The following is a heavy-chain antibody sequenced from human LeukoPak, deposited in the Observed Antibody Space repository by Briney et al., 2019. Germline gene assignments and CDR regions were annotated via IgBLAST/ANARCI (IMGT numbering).Heavy chain of an antibody. Sequence: SETLSLTCAVYGGSFSGYFWSWIRQPPGKGLEWIGEINYSGSTNYNPSLKSRVTISIDTSKNQFSLKLSSVTAADTAVYYCARGQVGATHDAFDIWGQGTMVTVSS. CDR1: GGSFSGYF. CDR2: INYSGST. V-gene: IGHV4-34*01. CDR3: ARGQVGATHDAFDI. D-gene: IGHD1-26*01. J-gene: IGHJ3*02.